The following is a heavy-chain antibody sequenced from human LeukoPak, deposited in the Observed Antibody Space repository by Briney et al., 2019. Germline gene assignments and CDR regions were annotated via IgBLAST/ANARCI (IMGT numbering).Heavy chain of an antibody. CDR3: ARGGGGGHYYYGMDV. CDR2: IYYSGST. V-gene: IGHV4-59*01. D-gene: IGHD3-10*01. J-gene: IGHJ6*02. CDR1: GGSISSYY. Sequence: SETLSLTCTVSGGSISSYYWSWIRQPPGKGLEWIGFIYYSGSTMYSPSLTSRVTISVDTSKNQFSLKLSSVTAADTAVYYCARGGGGGHYYYGMDVWGQGTTVTVSS.